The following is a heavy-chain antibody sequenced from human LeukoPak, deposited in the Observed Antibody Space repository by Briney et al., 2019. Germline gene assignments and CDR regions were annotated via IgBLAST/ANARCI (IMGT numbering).Heavy chain of an antibody. CDR3: ARMYSSGSYNWFDP. D-gene: IGHD6-19*01. CDR1: GVSFSGYY. V-gene: IGHV4-34*01. J-gene: IGHJ5*02. CDR2: INHSGST. Sequence: SETLSLTCAVYGVSFSGYYWSWIRQPPGKGLEWIGEINHSGSTNYNPSLKSRVTISVDTSKNQFSLKLSSVTAADTAVYYCARMYSSGSYNWFDPWGQGTLVTVSS.